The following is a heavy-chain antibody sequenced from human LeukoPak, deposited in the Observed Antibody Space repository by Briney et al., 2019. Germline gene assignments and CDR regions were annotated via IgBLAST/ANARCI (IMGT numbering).Heavy chain of an antibody. CDR2: ISNDGSNK. V-gene: IGHV3-30*18. J-gene: IGHJ4*02. CDR1: GFTFSIYG. D-gene: IGHD3-10*01. CDR3: AKDRYYGSGSYYHGIDY. Sequence: GGSLRLSCAASGFTFSIYGMHWVRQAPGKGLEWVAVISNDGSNKYYPDSVKGRFTISRENSKNTLYLQMNSLRAEDTALYYCAKDRYYGSGSYYHGIDYWGQGTLVTVSS.